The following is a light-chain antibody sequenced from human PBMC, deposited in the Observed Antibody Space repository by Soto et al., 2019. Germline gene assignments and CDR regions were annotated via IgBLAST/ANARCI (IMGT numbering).Light chain of an antibody. CDR2: EGS. CDR1: SSDVGSYDL. V-gene: IGLV2-23*03. Sequence: QSALTQPASVSGSPGQSITISCTGTSSDVGSYDLVSWYQQHPDKAPKLIIYEGSRRPSGVSNRFSGSKSGNTASLTISGLQAEDGADYYCCSYAGSISFVVFGGGTKLTVL. CDR3: CSYAGSISFVV. J-gene: IGLJ2*01.